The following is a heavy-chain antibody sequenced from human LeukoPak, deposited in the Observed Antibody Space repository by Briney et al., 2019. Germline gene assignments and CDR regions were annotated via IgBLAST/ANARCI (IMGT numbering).Heavy chain of an antibody. CDR3: ARDPTVTTLDFDY. D-gene: IGHD4-17*01. CDR2: INPNSGGT. J-gene: IGHJ4*02. V-gene: IGHV1-2*02. Sequence: ASVKVSCKASGYTFTGYYMHWVRQAPGQGLEWMGWINPNSGGTNYAQKFQGRVTMTRDTSISTAYMGLSRLRSDDTAVYYCARDPTVTTLDFDYWGQGTLVTVSS. CDR1: GYTFTGYY.